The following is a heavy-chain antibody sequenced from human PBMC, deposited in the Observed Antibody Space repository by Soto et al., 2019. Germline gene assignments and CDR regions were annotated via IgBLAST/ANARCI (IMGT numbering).Heavy chain of an antibody. V-gene: IGHV3-48*02. Sequence: GGSLRLSCAASGFTFSDYSMNWVRQAPGKGLEWVSYISSSSSTIYYADSVKGRFTISRDNAKNSLYLQMNSLRDEDTAVYYCARDGGRLLWVENALDYFDYWGQGTLVTVSS. CDR3: ARDGGRLLWVENALDYFDY. CDR2: ISSSSSTI. J-gene: IGHJ4*02. D-gene: IGHD2-15*01. CDR1: GFTFSDYS.